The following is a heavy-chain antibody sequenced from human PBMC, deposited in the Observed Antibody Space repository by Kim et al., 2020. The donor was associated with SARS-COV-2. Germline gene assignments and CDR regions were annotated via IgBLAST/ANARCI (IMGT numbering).Heavy chain of an antibody. D-gene: IGHD5-12*01. J-gene: IGHJ4*01. Sequence: SETLSLTCTVSGGSISSYYWYWVRQPPGKGLEWVGYIFDSGGSTSNHSLKIRVLISVDTSKTQVSLNLNSVTVADTAVSDCACLIWASCSGYRRYYF. V-gene: IGHV4-59*01. CDR1: GGSISSYY. CDR2: IFDSGGS. CDR3: ACLIWASCSGYRRYYF.